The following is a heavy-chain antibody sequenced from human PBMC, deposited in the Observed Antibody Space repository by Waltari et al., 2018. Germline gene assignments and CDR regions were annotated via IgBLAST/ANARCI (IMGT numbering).Heavy chain of an antibody. CDR2: IYYSGST. CDR3: GLDNGLRNWFDP. D-gene: IGHD1-1*01. Sequence: QLQLQESGPGLVKPSETLSLTCTVSGGFISSSSYYWGWIRQPPGKGLEWIGSIYYSGSTYYNPSLKSRVTISVDTSKNQFSLKLSSVTAADTAVYYCGLDNGLRNWFDPWGQGTLVTVSS. V-gene: IGHV4-39*07. CDR1: GGFISSSSYY. J-gene: IGHJ5*02.